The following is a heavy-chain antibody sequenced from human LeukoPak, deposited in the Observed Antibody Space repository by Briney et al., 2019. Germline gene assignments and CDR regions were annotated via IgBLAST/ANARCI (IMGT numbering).Heavy chain of an antibody. J-gene: IGHJ4*02. CDR3: ARAKQWLAVIDY. Sequence: GASVKVSCNASGYTFTSYGLSWVRQAPGQGLEWMGWIRPSDGYKNYEQKFRGRVTMTTDPSTDTAYLELRSLRSDDTGVYYCARAKQWLAVIDYWGQGTLVTVSS. CDR1: GYTFTSYG. D-gene: IGHD6-19*01. CDR2: IRPSDGYK. V-gene: IGHV1-18*01.